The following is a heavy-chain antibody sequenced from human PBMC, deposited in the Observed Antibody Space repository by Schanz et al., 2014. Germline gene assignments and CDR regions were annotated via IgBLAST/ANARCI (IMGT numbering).Heavy chain of an antibody. J-gene: IGHJ6*02. CDR3: AKHLYQYNYYGMDV. V-gene: IGHV3-23*04. CDR1: GFTFSDYS. CDR2: ISGSGGST. D-gene: IGHD2-2*02. Sequence: EVHLVESGGGLVKPGGSLRLSCGASGFTFSDYSMNWVRQAPGKGLEWVSTISGSGGSTYYADSVKGRFTISRDNSKNTLSLQLNSLRADDTAVYYCAKHLYQYNYYGMDVWGQGTTVTVSS.